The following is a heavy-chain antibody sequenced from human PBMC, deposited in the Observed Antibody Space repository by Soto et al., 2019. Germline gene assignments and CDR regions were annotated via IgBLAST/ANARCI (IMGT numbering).Heavy chain of an antibody. V-gene: IGHV3-23*01. CDR3: AHPRGYGVFDAVDI. D-gene: IGHD4-17*01. Sequence: EAQLLETGGGLVQPGGSLRLSCAASGFIFSTYAMNWVRQAPGKGLEWVSAISSSGGTTFYADSVRGRFTISRDNSINTLYLQMSSLRTEDTAVYYCAHPRGYGVFDAVDIWGQGTMVTVSS. J-gene: IGHJ3*02. CDR2: ISSSGGTT. CDR1: GFIFSTYA.